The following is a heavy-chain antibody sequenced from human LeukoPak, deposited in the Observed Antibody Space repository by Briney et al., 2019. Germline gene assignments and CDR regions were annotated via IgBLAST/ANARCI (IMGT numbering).Heavy chain of an antibody. CDR2: FDPEDGET. V-gene: IGHV1-24*01. Sequence: ASVKVSCKVSGYTLTELSMHWVRQAPGKGLEWMGGFDPEDGETIYAQKFQGRVTMTEDTSTDTAYMELSSLRSEDTAVYYCARDMTPGRYSSRSSAFDIWGQGTMVTVSS. J-gene: IGHJ3*02. D-gene: IGHD6-13*01. CDR3: ARDMTPGRYSSRSSAFDI. CDR1: GYTLTELS.